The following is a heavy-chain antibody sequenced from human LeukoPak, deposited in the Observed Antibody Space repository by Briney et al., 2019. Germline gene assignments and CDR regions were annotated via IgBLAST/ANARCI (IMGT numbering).Heavy chain of an antibody. CDR3: ARDALSSGRFDWFDP. J-gene: IGHJ5*02. D-gene: IGHD3-10*01. V-gene: IGHV4-59*01. CDR2: IYYSRST. CDR1: GDSISNYY. Sequence: SETLSLTCTVSGDSISNYYWSWIRQPPGKGLEWIGYIYYSRSTNYNPSLKSRVTITVDTSKNRFSLQLSSVTTADTAVYYCARDALSSGRFDWFDPWGQGTLVTVSS.